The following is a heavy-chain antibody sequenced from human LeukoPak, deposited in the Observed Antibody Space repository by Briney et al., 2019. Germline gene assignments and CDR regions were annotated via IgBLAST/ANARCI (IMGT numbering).Heavy chain of an antibody. V-gene: IGHV3-21*01. D-gene: IGHD3-10*02. J-gene: IGHJ6*04. CDR2: IDPSGYTI. CDR3: AELGITMIGGV. Sequence: PGGSLRLSCAASGFTFSTYAMNWVRQAPGRGLQWVSSIDPSGYTIFYADSVKGRFTISRDNSKNTLYLQMNSLRAEDTAVYYCAELGITMIGGVWGKGTTVTISS. CDR1: GFTFSTYA.